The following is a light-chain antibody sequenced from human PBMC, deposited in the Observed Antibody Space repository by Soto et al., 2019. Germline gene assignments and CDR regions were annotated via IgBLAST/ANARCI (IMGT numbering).Light chain of an antibody. CDR1: SSDVGGYIY. CDR2: DVS. V-gene: IGLV2-14*03. Sequence: QSALTQPASVSGSPGQSITISCTGTSSDVGGYIYVSWYQQHPGKAPKLMIYDVSNRPSGVSNRFSGSKSGDTASLTISGLQADDEADYYCSSYSNTNTPVVFGGGTKVTVL. CDR3: SSYSNTNTPVV. J-gene: IGLJ2*01.